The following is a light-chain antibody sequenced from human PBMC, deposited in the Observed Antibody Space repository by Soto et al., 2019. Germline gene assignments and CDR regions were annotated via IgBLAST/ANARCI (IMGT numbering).Light chain of an antibody. CDR2: FNSDGSH. V-gene: IGLV4-69*01. J-gene: IGLJ3*02. CDR1: SGHSSYA. CDR3: QTWGTGIWV. Sequence: QAVVTQSPSASGSLGASVKLTCTLSSGHSSYAIAWHQQQPEKGPRYLMKFNSDGSHSKGDGIPDRFSGSSSGAERYLTISSLQSEDEADYYCQTWGTGIWVFGGGTKLTVL.